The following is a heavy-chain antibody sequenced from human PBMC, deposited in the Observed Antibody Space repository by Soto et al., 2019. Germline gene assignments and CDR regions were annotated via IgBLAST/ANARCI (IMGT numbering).Heavy chain of an antibody. Sequence: QVQLVESGGGVVQPGRSLRFSCAASGFTFRIHGMRWVGQAPGRGLEWVAGLSYDGSNKLYADSVKGRLTISRDNSKNTLYLQVNSLRVEDTAVYYCAKEWCAGSCHLDYFDSWGQGTLVTVSS. J-gene: IGHJ4*02. CDR3: AKEWCAGSCHLDYFDS. CDR1: GFTFRIHG. V-gene: IGHV3-30*18. CDR2: LSYDGSNK. D-gene: IGHD2-15*01.